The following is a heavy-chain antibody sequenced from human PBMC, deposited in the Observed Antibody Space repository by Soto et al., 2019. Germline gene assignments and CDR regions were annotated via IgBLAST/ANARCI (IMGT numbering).Heavy chain of an antibody. V-gene: IGHV4-39*07. Sequence: PSETLSLTCTVSGGSISSSSYYWGWIRQPPGKGLEWIGSIHYSGSTYYNPSLKSRVTISVDTSKNQFSLKLSSVTAADTAVYYCARDGGSGSYLNWFDPWGQGTLVTVS. CDR1: GGSISSSSYY. J-gene: IGHJ5*02. CDR2: IHYSGST. D-gene: IGHD3-10*01. CDR3: ARDGGSGSYLNWFDP.